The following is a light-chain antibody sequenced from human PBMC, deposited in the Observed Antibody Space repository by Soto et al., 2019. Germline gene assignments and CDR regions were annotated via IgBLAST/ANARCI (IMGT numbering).Light chain of an antibody. CDR1: QSVNSNY. Sequence: EIVLTQSPGTLSLSPGERATLSCRASQSVNSNYLAWYQQKPGQAPRLLIYGASNTATGIPDGFSGSGSGTDFTLTISRLEPEDFAVYYCQHYGSSLRTFGQGTKVDIK. CDR3: QHYGSSLRT. V-gene: IGKV3-20*01. CDR2: GAS. J-gene: IGKJ1*01.